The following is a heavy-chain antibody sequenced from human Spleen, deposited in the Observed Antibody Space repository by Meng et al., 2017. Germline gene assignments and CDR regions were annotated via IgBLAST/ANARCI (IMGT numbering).Heavy chain of an antibody. CDR2: IYYSGST. D-gene: IGHD1-1*01. J-gene: IGHJ4*02. CDR1: GGTFIDYY. Sequence: SETLSLTCAVSGGTFIDYYWGWIRQPPGKGLEWIGSIYYSGSTYYNPSLKSRVTISVDTSKNQFSLKLSSVTAADTAVYYCAAQLDRSLVDWGQGTLVTVSS. CDR3: AAQLDRSLVD. V-gene: IGHV4-39*07.